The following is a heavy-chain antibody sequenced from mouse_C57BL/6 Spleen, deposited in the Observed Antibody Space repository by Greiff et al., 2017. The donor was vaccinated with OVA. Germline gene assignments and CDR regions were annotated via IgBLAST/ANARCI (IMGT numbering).Heavy chain of an antibody. CDR3: ARWGNYYGSGDYFDY. CDR1: GYAFSSYW. Sequence: QVQLQQSGAELVKPGASVKISCKASGYAFSSYWMNWVKQRPGKGLEWIGQIYPGDGDTNYNGKFKGKATLTADKSSSTAYMQLSSLTSEDSAVYFCARWGNYYGSGDYFDYWGQGTTLTVSS. D-gene: IGHD1-1*01. J-gene: IGHJ2*01. CDR2: IYPGDGDT. V-gene: IGHV1-80*01.